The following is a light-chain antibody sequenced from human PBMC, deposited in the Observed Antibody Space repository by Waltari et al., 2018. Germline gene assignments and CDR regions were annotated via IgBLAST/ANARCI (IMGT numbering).Light chain of an antibody. CDR1: SRFGHFA. J-gene: IGLJ3*02. Sequence: VLTQSPSASASLGASVKPTCTLNSRFGHFAIAWHQHQPGKGPRYLMRVNRDGSHIKGDGIPDRFSGSSSGAERYLTISGLQSEDEADYYCETWGTGTYWTFGGGTKLTVL. V-gene: IGLV4-69*01. CDR2: VNRDGSH. CDR3: ETWGTGTYWT.